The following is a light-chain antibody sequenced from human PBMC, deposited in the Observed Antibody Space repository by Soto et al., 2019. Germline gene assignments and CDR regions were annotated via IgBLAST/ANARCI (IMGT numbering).Light chain of an antibody. CDR2: AAS. CDR3: QKYNSAPRT. V-gene: IGKV1-27*01. J-gene: IGKJ1*01. Sequence: DIQMTQSPSSLSASIGYRVTITCRASQVISNYLAWYQQHPGKVPKLLIYAASTLQSGVPSRFSGSGSGTDFTLTISSLQPEDVATYYCQKYNSAPRTFGQGTKVAIK. CDR1: QVISNY.